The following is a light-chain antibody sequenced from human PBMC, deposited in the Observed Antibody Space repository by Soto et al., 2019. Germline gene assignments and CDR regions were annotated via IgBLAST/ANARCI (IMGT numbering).Light chain of an antibody. CDR2: GAS. CDR1: QSVSSSY. CDR3: QQYNNWPPYT. Sequence: EIVLTQSPGTLSLSPGERATLSCRASQSVSSSYLAWYQQKRGQAPSLLMYGASRRATGIPARFSGSGSGTEFTLTISSLQSEDFAVYYCQQYNNWPPYTFGQGTKVDIK. V-gene: IGKV3D-15*01. J-gene: IGKJ2*01.